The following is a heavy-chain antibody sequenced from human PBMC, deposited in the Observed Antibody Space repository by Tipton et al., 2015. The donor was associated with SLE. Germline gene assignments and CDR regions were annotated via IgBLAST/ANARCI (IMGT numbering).Heavy chain of an antibody. CDR2: IYYSGST. D-gene: IGHD3-10*01. CDR3: ARDLLGYYYDSGSYSRYFDL. Sequence: TLSLTCTVSGGSISSSSYYWGWIRQPPGKGLEWIGSIYYSGSTYYNPSLKSRVTISVDTSKNQFSLKLSSVTAADTAVYYCARDLLGYYYDSGSYSRYFDLWGRGTLVTVSS. CDR1: GGSISSSSYY. V-gene: IGHV4-39*07. J-gene: IGHJ2*01.